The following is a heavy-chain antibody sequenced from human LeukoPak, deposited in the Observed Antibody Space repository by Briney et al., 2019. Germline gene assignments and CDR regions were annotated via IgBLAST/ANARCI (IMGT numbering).Heavy chain of an antibody. J-gene: IGHJ4*02. D-gene: IGHD2-2*01. CDR2: INHSGST. CDR3: ARGDIVVVPARRYFDY. Sequence: SETLSLTCAVYGGSFSGYYWSWIRRPPGKGLEWTGEINHSGSTNYNPSLKSRVTISVDTSKNQFSLKLSSVTAADTAVYYCARGDIVVVPARRYFDYWGQGTLVTVSS. V-gene: IGHV4-34*01. CDR1: GGSFSGYY.